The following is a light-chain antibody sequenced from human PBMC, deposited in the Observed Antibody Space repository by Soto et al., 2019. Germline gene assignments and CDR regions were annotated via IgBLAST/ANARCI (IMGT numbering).Light chain of an antibody. CDR3: AALDDSLSGVV. J-gene: IGLJ2*01. V-gene: IGLV1-47*01. CDR2: RNN. Sequence: QSVLTQPPSASGTPGQRVTISCSGSSSNICSNYVYRYQHLPGTAPKLLIYRNNQRPSGVPDRFSGSKAGTSASLAISGVRSEDEGAYYCAALDDSLSGVVFGGGTTLTAL. CDR1: SSNICSNY.